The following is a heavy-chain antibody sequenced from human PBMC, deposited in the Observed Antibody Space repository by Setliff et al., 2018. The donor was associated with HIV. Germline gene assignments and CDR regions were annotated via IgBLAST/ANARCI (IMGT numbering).Heavy chain of an antibody. J-gene: IGHJ3*02. D-gene: IGHD1-1*01. CDR2: IDHSGST. CDR1: DGSFSGYY. Sequence: PSETLSLTCAVYDGSFSGYYWSWIRQPPGKGLEWIGEIDHSGSTNYNPSLKSRVTISVGTSKKQSSLRLSSVTAADTAVYFCARALANWVGRRAFDIWGQGTVVTVSS. V-gene: IGHV4-34*01. CDR3: ARALANWVGRRAFDI.